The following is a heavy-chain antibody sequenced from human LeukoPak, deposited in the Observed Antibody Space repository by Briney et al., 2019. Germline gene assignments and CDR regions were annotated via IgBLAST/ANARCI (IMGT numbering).Heavy chain of an antibody. D-gene: IGHD2-2*02. CDR3: ARDPQGYCSSTSCYKYYYYYMDV. CDR2: IYTSGST. V-gene: IGHV4-61*02. CDR1: GGSISSGSYY. J-gene: IGHJ6*03. Sequence: SQTLSLTCTVSGGSISSGSYYWSWIRQPAVKGLEWIGRIYTSGSTNYNPSLKSRVTISVDTSKNQFSLKLSSVTAADTAVYYCARDPQGYCSSTSCYKYYYYYMDVWGKGTTVTVSS.